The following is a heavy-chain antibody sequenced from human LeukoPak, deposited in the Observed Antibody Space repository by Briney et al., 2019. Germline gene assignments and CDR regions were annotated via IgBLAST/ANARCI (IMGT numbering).Heavy chain of an antibody. D-gene: IGHD1-26*01. Sequence: PSGTLSLTCAVSGGSVITTNWWSWVRQPPGKGLEWIGEVHLNGATNYNPSLESRVNISIDKSKYHLSLELSSVTAADTAMYYCTRESGAFSPFGSWGQGTLVTVSS. J-gene: IGHJ4*02. CDR2: VHLNGAT. V-gene: IGHV4-4*02. CDR1: GGSVITTNW. CDR3: TRESGAFSPFGS.